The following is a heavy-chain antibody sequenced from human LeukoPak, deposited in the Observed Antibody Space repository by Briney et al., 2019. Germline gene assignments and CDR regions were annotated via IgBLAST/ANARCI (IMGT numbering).Heavy chain of an antibody. J-gene: IGHJ6*02. V-gene: IGHV1-69*04. Sequence: SVKVSCKASGGTFSSYAISWVRQAPGQGLEWMGRIIPILGVANYAQKFQGRVTITADKSTSTAYMELSSLRSDDTAVYYCARDRVGYCSSTSCHHYYYYGMDVWGQGTTVTVSS. CDR2: IIPILGVA. CDR1: GGTFSSYA. D-gene: IGHD2-2*01. CDR3: ARDRVGYCSSTSCHHYYYYGMDV.